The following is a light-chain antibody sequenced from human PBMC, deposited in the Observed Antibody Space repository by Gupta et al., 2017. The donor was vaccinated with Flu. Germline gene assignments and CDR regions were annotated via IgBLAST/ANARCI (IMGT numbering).Light chain of an antibody. CDR2: GAS. V-gene: IGKV3-15*01. CDR3: QQCNTGQGWT. J-gene: IGKJ1*01. CDR1: QSVSSN. Sequence: EIVMTQSPATLSVSPGERATLSCRASQSVSSNLAWYQQKPGQAPRLLIYGASTRATGIPARFRASGSGTEFTLTISRLNSEDFAVYSCQQCNTGQGWT.